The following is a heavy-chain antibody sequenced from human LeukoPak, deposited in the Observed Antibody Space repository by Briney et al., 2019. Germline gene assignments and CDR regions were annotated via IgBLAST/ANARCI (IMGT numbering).Heavy chain of an antibody. D-gene: IGHD5-12*01. J-gene: IGHJ3*02. Sequence: GASVKVSCKASGYTFTSYDINWVRQATGQGLEWMGWITPFNGNTNYAQQFQDRVTITRDRSRNTVYMELNSLRFEDTAMYYCARSPFSGDDDAFDIWGQGTMVTVSS. CDR1: GYTFTSYD. CDR3: ARSPFSGDDDAFDI. CDR2: ITPFNGNT. V-gene: IGHV1-45*02.